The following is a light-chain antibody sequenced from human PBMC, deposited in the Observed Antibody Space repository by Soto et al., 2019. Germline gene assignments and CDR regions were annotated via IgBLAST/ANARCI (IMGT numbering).Light chain of an antibody. Sequence: DNVMTQSPLSLPVIPGEPASITCRASQILLQSNGYNCLDWYLQKPGQSPQLLIYFGSNRVSGVPDRFSGSESGIDVTLKISRLEAGHVGVSYCMQALQNPRTFGQGTKVEIK. V-gene: IGKV2-28*01. J-gene: IGKJ1*01. CDR3: MQALQNPRT. CDR2: FGS. CDR1: QILLQSNGYNC.